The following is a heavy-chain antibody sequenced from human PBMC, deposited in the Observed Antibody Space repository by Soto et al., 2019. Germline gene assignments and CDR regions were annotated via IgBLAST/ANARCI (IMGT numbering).Heavy chain of an antibody. Sequence: QITLKESGPTLVKPTQTLTLTCTFSGFSLSTSGVGVGWIRQPPGKALDWLALIYWDDDKRYSPSLTSRLTITKDASIYQVVLAMTSMDPGDTATYYCAHSRRLSGYEYYYYYYAMDVWGQGTTVTVSS. CDR3: AHSRRLSGYEYYYYYYAMDV. CDR2: IYWDDDK. CDR1: GFSLSTSGVG. J-gene: IGHJ6*02. D-gene: IGHD5-12*01. V-gene: IGHV2-5*02.